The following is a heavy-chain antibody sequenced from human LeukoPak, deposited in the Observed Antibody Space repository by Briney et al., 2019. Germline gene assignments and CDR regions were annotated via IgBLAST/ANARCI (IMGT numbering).Heavy chain of an antibody. Sequence: PSETLSLTCAVYGGSFSGYYWSWIRQPSGKGLEWIGEINHSGSTNYNPSLKSRVTISVDTSKNQFSLKLSSVTAADTAVYYCARDTGYSSSWYSYYYYGMDVWGQGTTVTVSS. CDR1: GGSFSGYY. J-gene: IGHJ6*02. V-gene: IGHV4-34*01. CDR2: INHSGST. CDR3: ARDTGYSSSWYSYYYYGMDV. D-gene: IGHD6-13*01.